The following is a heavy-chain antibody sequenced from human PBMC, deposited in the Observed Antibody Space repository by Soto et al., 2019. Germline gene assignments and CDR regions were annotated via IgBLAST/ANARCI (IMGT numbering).Heavy chain of an antibody. J-gene: IGHJ3*02. Sequence: QITMKESGPTLVKPTQTLTLTCTFSGFSLSTSGVAVGWIRQPPGKALEWLALIYWDDDKRYSPSMKGRLTITRDTSKNQVVLIMTNMDPEDTATYYCAHRLTATAFDIWGQGTMVTVSS. CDR2: IYWDDDK. CDR1: GFSLSTSGVA. D-gene: IGHD2-21*02. CDR3: AHRLTATAFDI. V-gene: IGHV2-5*02.